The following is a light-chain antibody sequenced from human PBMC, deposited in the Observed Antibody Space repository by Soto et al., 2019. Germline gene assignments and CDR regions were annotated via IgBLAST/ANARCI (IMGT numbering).Light chain of an antibody. V-gene: IGKV3-11*01. J-gene: IGKJ1*01. Sequence: EIVXTXSPAXLSLSPGERATLSCRASQSVSSYLAWYQQKPGQAPRLLIYDASNRATGIPARFSGSGSGTDFTLTISSLEPEDFAVYYCQQRGNWWTFGQGTKVEIK. CDR2: DAS. CDR3: QQRGNWWT. CDR1: QSVSSY.